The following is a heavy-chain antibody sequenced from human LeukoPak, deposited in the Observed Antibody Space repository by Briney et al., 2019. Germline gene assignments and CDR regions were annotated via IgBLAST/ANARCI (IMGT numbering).Heavy chain of an antibody. V-gene: IGHV1-18*01. D-gene: IGHD4-17*01. CDR2: IIPIFGTA. J-gene: IGHJ4*02. Sequence: ASVKVSCKASGYTFTSYGISWVRQAPGQGLEWMGGIIPIFGTANYAQKLQGRVTMTTDTSTSTAYMELRSLRSDDTAVYYCAREDPYGDYGDYWGQGTLVTVSS. CDR1: GYTFTSYG. CDR3: AREDPYGDYGDY.